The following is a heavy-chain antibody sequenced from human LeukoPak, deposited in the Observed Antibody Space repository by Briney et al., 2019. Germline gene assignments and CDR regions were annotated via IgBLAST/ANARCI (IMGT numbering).Heavy chain of an antibody. V-gene: IGHV3-30*03. D-gene: IGHD4-23*01. Sequence: HPGGSLRLSCVASGFTFSSYGMHWVRQAPGKGLEWVAVISYDGSNKYYADSVKGRFTISRDNSKNTLYLQMNSLRAEDTAVYYCARDPSATVVTPARLALDIWGQGTMVTVSS. CDR2: ISYDGSNK. CDR1: GFTFSSYG. J-gene: IGHJ3*02. CDR3: ARDPSATVVTPARLALDI.